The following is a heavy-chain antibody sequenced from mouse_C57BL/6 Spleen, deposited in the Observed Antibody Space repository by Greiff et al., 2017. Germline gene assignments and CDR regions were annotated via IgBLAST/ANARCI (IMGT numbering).Heavy chain of an antibody. CDR2: IDPSDSYT. J-gene: IGHJ4*01. CDR1: GYTFTSYW. CDR3: ARSPEGRYAVDY. V-gene: IGHV1-50*01. Sequence: QVQLQQPGAELVKPGASVKLSCKASGYTFTSYWMQWVKQRPGQGLEWIGEIDPSDSYTNYDHKFKGKATLTVDTSSTTAYMQLSSLTSEDSAVYYCARSPEGRYAVDYWGQGTSVTVSA.